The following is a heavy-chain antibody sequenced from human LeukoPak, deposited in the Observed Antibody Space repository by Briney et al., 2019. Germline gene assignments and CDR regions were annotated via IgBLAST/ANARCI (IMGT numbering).Heavy chain of an antibody. Sequence: SETLSLTCTVSGGSISSYYWSWIRQPPGKGLEWIGYIYYSGSTNYNPSLKSRVTISVDTSKNQFSLKLSSVTAADTAVYYCARGRGDYGPXXXDYWGQGTLVTVSS. V-gene: IGHV4-59*01. J-gene: IGHJ4*02. D-gene: IGHD4-17*01. CDR3: ARGRGDYGPXXXDY. CDR1: GGSISSYY. CDR2: IYYSGST.